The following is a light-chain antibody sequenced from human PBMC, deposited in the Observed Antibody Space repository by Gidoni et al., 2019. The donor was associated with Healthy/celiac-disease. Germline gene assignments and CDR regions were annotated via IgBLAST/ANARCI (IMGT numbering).Light chain of an antibody. V-gene: IGKV3-20*01. CDR1: QRVSSSY. J-gene: IGKJ1*01. CDR2: GAS. CDR3: QQYGSSLSWT. Sequence: EIVLTKSPGTLSLSPGERATLSCRASQRVSSSYLAWYQQKPGQAPSLLIYGASSRATGIPDRFSGSGSGTDFTLTISRLEPEDFAVYYCQQYGSSLSWTFGQGTKVEIK.